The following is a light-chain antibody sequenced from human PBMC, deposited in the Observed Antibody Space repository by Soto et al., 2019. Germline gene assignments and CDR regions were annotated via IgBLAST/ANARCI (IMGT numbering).Light chain of an antibody. V-gene: IGKV1-8*01. J-gene: IGKJ1*01. Sequence: AILMTQSPSSLSSSTGDRVTITFRASQGISSYLAWYQQKPGKAPNLLIYDVSSLESGVPSRFSGSGSGTDFTLTISSLQPDDFATYYCQQYNSYPWTFGQGTKVDI. CDR3: QQYNSYPWT. CDR1: QGISSY. CDR2: DVS.